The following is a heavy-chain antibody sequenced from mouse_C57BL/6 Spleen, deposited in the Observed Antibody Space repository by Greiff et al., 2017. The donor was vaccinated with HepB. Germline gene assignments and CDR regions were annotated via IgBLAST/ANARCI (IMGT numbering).Heavy chain of an antibody. D-gene: IGHD1-1*01. V-gene: IGHV1-81*01. Sequence: VKLQESGAELARPGASVKLSCKASGYTFTSYGISWVKQRTGQGLEWIGEIYPRSGNTYYNEKFKGKATLTADKSSSTAYMELRSLTSEDSAVYFCAREPITTVVANYAMDYWGQGTSVTVSS. J-gene: IGHJ4*01. CDR2: IYPRSGNT. CDR1: GYTFTSYG. CDR3: AREPITTVVANYAMDY.